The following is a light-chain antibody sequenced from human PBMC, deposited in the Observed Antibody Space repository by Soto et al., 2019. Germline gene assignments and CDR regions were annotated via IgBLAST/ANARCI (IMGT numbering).Light chain of an antibody. CDR1: SSDVGGYNY. CDR3: SSYTSSGTLV. V-gene: IGLV2-14*01. Sequence: QSALTQPASVSGSPGQSITISCTGTSSDVGGYNYVSWYQQHPDKAPKLMIYEVTNRPSGVSDRFSGSKSGNTASLTISGRQAVDAADYYCSSYTSSGTLVFGGGTKLTVL. J-gene: IGLJ2*01. CDR2: EVT.